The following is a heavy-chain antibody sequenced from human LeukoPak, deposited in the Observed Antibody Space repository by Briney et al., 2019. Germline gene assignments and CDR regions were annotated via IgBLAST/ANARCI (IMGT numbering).Heavy chain of an antibody. CDR1: GFTFSSYA. CDR3: AKSPYGLGTYAIAGDY. Sequence: GGSLRLSCAVSGFTFSSYAMSWVRQAPGKGLEWVSTLSRSGGSTNQAESVKGRFTISRDNSKNTLYLQMNSLRAEDTAVYYCAKSPYGLGTYAIAGDYWGQGTLVTVSS. D-gene: IGHD3-10*01. J-gene: IGHJ4*02. CDR2: LSRSGGST. V-gene: IGHV3-23*01.